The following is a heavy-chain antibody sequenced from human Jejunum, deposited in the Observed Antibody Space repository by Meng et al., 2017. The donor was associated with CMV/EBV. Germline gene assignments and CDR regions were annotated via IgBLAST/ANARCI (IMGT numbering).Heavy chain of an antibody. D-gene: IGHD3-22*01. J-gene: IGHJ5*02. V-gene: IGHV3-21*01. CDR1: TFSSYS. CDR2: ISSSSTYI. CDR3: ARDQGYYDSSGYLNWFDP. Sequence: TFSSYSMIWVRQAPGKGLEWVSSISSSSTYIYYADSVKGRFTISRDNAKNSLYLQMNSLRAEDTAVYYCARDQGYYDSSGYLNWFDPWGQGTLVTVSS.